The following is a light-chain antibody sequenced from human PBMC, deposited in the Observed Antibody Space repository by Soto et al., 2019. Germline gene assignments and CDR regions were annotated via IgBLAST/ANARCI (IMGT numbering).Light chain of an antibody. CDR1: SGSVSTSYY. CDR2: STN. J-gene: IGLJ2*01. CDR3: VLYVGSGISV. Sequence: QTVVTQEPSFSVSPGGTVTLTCGLNSGSVSTSYYPSWYQQTPGQAPRTLIYSTNTRSSGVPDRFSGYILGNKAALTITGAQADDESDYYCVLYVGSGISVFGGGTKLTVL. V-gene: IGLV8-61*01.